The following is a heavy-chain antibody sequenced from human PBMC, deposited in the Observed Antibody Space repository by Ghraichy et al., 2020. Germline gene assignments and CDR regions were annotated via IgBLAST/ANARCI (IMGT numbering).Heavy chain of an antibody. CDR1: GFTLSSYW. V-gene: IGHV3-74*01. Sequence: GSPNISCAASGFTLSSYWMHWVRQAPGKGLVWVSRINSDGSSISYADSVKGRFTISRDNAKNTLHLQMNSLRVEDTAVYYCVRAWGYWGQGTRVTVSS. J-gene: IGHJ4*02. CDR3: VRAWGY. D-gene: IGHD3-16*01. CDR2: INSDGSSI.